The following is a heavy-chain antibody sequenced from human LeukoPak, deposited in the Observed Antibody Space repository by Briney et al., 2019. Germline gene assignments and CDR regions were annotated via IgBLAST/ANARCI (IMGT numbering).Heavy chain of an antibody. CDR3: AREDGYNSYFDY. Sequence: GGSLRLSCAASGFTFSSYWMHWVRQAPGKGLVWVSRINSDGSSTSYADSVKDRFTISRDNAKNTLYLQMNSLRAEDTAVYYCAREDGYNSYFDYWGQGTLVTVSS. V-gene: IGHV3-74*01. CDR1: GFTFSSYW. J-gene: IGHJ4*02. D-gene: IGHD5-24*01. CDR2: INSDGSST.